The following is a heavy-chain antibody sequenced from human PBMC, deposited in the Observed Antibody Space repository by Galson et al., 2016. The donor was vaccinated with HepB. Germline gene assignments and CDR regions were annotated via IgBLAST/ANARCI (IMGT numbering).Heavy chain of an antibody. D-gene: IGHD1-20*01. CDR3: ARDLLFNWNVYYLDS. Sequence: SLRLSCAASGFTFTSYNMNWVRQAPGKGLEWVSSIGRSGNFIYYADSVKGRFTISRDNSKSSLFLQMNSLRAEDTAIYFCARDLLFNWNVYYLDSWGQGALVTVSS. V-gene: IGHV3-21*01. J-gene: IGHJ4*02. CDR2: IGRSGNFI. CDR1: GFTFTSYN.